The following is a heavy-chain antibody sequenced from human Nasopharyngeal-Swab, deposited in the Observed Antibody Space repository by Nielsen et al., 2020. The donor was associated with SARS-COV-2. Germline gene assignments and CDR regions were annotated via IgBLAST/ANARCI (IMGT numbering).Heavy chain of an antibody. CDR2: IYPGDSDT. V-gene: IGHV5-51*01. J-gene: IGHJ4*02. CDR3: ARLVAVAGGGGGGADY. Sequence: KVSCKGSGYGFTSYWIGWVRQIPGKGLEWMGIIYPGDSDTRYSPSFQGQVTISADKSISTAYLQWSSLKASDTAMYYCARLVAVAGGGGGGADYWGQGTLVTVSS. D-gene: IGHD6-19*01. CDR1: GYGFTSYW.